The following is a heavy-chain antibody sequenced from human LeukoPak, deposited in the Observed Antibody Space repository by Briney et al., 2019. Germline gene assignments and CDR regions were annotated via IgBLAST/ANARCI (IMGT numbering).Heavy chain of an antibody. Sequence: GGSLRLSCAASGFTFDDYAIHWVRRQAPGKGLEWVSGISCNSGNIGSVKGRFTVSRDNAKNSLYLQMNSLRVEDTAVYYCARDRTAATRLPTWFDSRGQGTLVTVSS. J-gene: IGHJ5*01. D-gene: IGHD4-11*01. CDR3: ARDRTAATRLPTWFDS. CDR2: ISCNSGNI. CDR1: GFTFDDYA. V-gene: IGHV3-9*01.